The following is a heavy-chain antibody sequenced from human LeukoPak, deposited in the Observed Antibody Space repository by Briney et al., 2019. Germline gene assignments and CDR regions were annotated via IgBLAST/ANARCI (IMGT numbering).Heavy chain of an antibody. Sequence: SETLSLTCAVYGGSFSGYYWSWIRQPPGKGLEWFGEINHSGSTNYNPSLKSRVTISVDTSKNQFSLRLSSVTAADTAVYYCARGSRYYDSSGYYYGFNYYYGMDVWGQGTTVTVSS. CDR1: GGSFSGYY. CDR3: ARGSRYYDSSGYYYGFNYYYGMDV. J-gene: IGHJ6*02. D-gene: IGHD3-22*01. CDR2: INHSGST. V-gene: IGHV4-34*01.